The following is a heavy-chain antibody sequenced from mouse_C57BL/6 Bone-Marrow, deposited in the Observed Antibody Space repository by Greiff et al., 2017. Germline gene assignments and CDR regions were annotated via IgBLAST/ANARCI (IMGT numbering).Heavy chain of an antibody. Sequence: VQLQQSGAELARPGASVKLSCKASGYTFTSYGISWVKQRTGQGLEWIGEIYPRSGNTYYNEKFKGKATLTADKSSSTAYMELRSLTSEDSAVYFCVRGDYDYGGDDPGFAYWGQGTLVTVSA. V-gene: IGHV1-81*01. J-gene: IGHJ3*01. CDR2: IYPRSGNT. CDR1: GYTFTSYG. D-gene: IGHD2-4*01. CDR3: VRGDYDYGGDDPGFAY.